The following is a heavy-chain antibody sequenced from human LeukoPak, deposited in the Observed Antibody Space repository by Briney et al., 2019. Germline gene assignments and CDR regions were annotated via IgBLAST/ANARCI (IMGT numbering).Heavy chain of an antibody. Sequence: ASVKVSCKASVYSFTSYYMHWVRQAPGQGLEWMGVINPSGGSTSYAQKFQGRVTMTRDTSTSTVYMELSSLRSEDTAVYYCAREWAIAAALDYWGQGTLVTVSS. D-gene: IGHD6-13*01. J-gene: IGHJ4*02. CDR1: VYSFTSYY. V-gene: IGHV1-46*01. CDR3: AREWAIAAALDY. CDR2: INPSGGST.